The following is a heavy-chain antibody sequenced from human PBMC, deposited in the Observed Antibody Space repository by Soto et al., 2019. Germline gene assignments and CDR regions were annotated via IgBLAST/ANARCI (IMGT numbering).Heavy chain of an antibody. CDR3: ARDRRTAMGPPFDY. D-gene: IGHD5-18*01. V-gene: IGHV3-21*01. J-gene: IGHJ4*02. Sequence: GGSLRLSCAASGFTFSSYSMNWVRQAPGKGLEWVSSISSSSSYIYYADSVKGRFTTSRDNAKNSLYLQMNSLRAEDTAVYYCARDRRTAMGPPFDYWGQGTLVTVSS. CDR1: GFTFSSYS. CDR2: ISSSSSYI.